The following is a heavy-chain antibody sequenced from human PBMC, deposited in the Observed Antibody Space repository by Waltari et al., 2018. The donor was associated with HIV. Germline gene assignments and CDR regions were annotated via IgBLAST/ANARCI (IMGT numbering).Heavy chain of an antibody. V-gene: IGHV4-30-2*01. J-gene: IGHJ4*02. CDR1: GGSISSGGYS. Sequence: QLQLQESGSGLVKPSQPLSLTCAVSGGSISSGGYSWSWIRQPPGKGLEWIGYIYHSGSTYYNPSLKSRVTISVDRSKNQFSLKLSSVTAADTAVYYCARGRYYDSSGYYYYYFDYWGQGTLVTVSS. D-gene: IGHD3-22*01. CDR3: ARGRYYDSSGYYYYYFDY. CDR2: IYHSGST.